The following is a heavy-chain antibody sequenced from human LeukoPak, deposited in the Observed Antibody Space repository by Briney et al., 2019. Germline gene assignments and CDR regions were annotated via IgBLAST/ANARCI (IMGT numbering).Heavy chain of an antibody. D-gene: IGHD3-22*01. J-gene: IGHJ2*01. CDR3: ARDPYYYDSSGYYLPLWYFDL. CDR2: INPSSGST. Sequence: ASVTVSCKASGYTFTSYYMHWVRQAPGQGLEWMGIINPSSGSTSYAQKFQGRVTMTRDTSTSTVYMELSSLRSEDTAVYYCARDPYYYDSSGYYLPLWYFDLWGRGTLVTVSS. V-gene: IGHV1-46*01. CDR1: GYTFTSYY.